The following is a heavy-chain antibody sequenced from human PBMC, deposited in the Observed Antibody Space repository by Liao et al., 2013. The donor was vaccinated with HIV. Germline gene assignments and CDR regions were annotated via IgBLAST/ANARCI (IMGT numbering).Heavy chain of an antibody. CDR1: GGSISSGSYY. CDR2: IYTSGST. Sequence: QVQLQESGPGLVKPSQTLSLTCTVSGGSISSGSYYWSWIRQPAGKGLEWIGRIYTSGSTYYNPSLKSRVTISVDTSKNQFSLKLSSVTAADTAVYYCARVGGYCSSTSCSYIAGFDPWGQGTLVTVSS. V-gene: IGHV4-61*02. D-gene: IGHD2-2*01. CDR3: ARVGGYCSSTSCSYIAGFDP. J-gene: IGHJ5*02.